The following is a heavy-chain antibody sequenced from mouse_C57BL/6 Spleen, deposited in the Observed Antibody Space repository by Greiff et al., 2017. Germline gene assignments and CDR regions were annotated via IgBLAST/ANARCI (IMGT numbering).Heavy chain of an antibody. J-gene: IGHJ4*01. V-gene: IGHV7-3*01. Sequence: DVMLVESGGGLVQPGGSLSLSCAASGFTFTDYYMSWVRQPPGKALEWLGFIRNKANGYTTEYSASVKGRFTISRDNSQSILYLQMNALRAEDSATYYCARFYYGSSYAMDYWGQGTSVTVSS. CDR3: ARFYYGSSYAMDY. D-gene: IGHD1-1*01. CDR1: GFTFTDYY. CDR2: IRNKANGYTT.